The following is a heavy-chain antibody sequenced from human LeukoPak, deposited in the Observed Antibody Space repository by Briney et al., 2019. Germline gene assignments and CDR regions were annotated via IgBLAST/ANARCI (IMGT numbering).Heavy chain of an antibody. CDR3: ATRTTYGDPL. CDR2: IYYSGST. Sequence: SETLSLTCTVSGGSISSYYWSWIRQPPGKGLEWIGYIYYSGSTNYNPSLKSRVTISVDTSKNQFSLKLSSVTAADTAVYYCATRTTYGDPLWGHGTLVTVSS. J-gene: IGHJ4*01. D-gene: IGHD4-17*01. V-gene: IGHV4-59*01. CDR1: GGSISSYY.